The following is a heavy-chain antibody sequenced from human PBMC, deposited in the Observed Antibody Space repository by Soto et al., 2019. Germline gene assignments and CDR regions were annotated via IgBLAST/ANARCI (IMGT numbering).Heavy chain of an antibody. D-gene: IGHD2-2*01. CDR1: GGSFSGYY. CDR2: INDSGST. J-gene: IGHJ3*02. V-gene: IGHV4-34*01. Sequence: QVQLQQWGAGLLKPSETLSLTCGVYGGSFSGYYWTWIRQTPGKGLEWIGEINDSGSTNYKPSHKSRVTISADTSKKQFSLNVSSVTAADTAVYYCARGECSSNYCFTRWALDIWGQGTVVTVSS. CDR3: ARGECSSNYCFTRWALDI.